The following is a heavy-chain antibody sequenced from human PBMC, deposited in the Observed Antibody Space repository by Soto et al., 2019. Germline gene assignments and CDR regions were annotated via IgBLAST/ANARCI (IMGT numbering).Heavy chain of an antibody. CDR2: IIPIFGTA. J-gene: IGHJ4*02. Sequence: QVQLVQSGAEVKKPGSSVKVSCKASGGTFSSYAISWVRQAPGQGLEWMGGIIPIFGTANYAQKFQGRVTITADESTSTAYMELSSLKSEDTAVYYCARLRGIAARQKGFFDYWGQGTLVTVSS. CDR1: GGTFSSYA. V-gene: IGHV1-69*01. D-gene: IGHD6-6*01. CDR3: ARLRGIAARQKGFFDY.